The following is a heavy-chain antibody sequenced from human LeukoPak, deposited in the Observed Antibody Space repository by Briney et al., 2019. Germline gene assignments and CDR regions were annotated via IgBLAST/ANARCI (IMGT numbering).Heavy chain of an antibody. CDR1: GFTVSSNY. CDR2: IYSGGST. Sequence: GGSLRLSCAASGFTVSSNYMSWVRQAPGKGLEWVSVIYSGGSTYYADSVKGRFTIPRDNSKNTLYLQMNSLRAEDTAVYYCAREGDGYPDAFDIWGQGTLVTVSS. CDR3: AREGDGYPDAFDI. J-gene: IGHJ4*02. V-gene: IGHV3-66*02. D-gene: IGHD5-24*01.